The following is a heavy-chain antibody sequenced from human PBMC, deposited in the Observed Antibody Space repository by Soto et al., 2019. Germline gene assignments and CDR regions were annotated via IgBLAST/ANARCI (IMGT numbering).Heavy chain of an antibody. Sequence: PSETLSLTCTVSGGSISSGGYYWCWIRQHPGKGLEWIGYIYYSGSTYYNPSLKSRVTISVDTSKNQFSLKLSSVTAEDAAVYYCAKEEDALRDTMDVWGQGTTVTVSS. CDR2: IYYSGST. J-gene: IGHJ6*02. V-gene: IGHV4-31*03. D-gene: IGHD3-16*01. CDR3: AKEEDALRDTMDV. CDR1: GGSISSGGYY.